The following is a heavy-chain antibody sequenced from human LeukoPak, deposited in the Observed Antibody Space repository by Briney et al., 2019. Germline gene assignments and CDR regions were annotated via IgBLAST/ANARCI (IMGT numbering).Heavy chain of an antibody. D-gene: IGHD3-3*01. CDR3: ASCYRDYDFWSGYD. CDR1: GYTFTGYY. Sequence: ASVKVSCKASGYTFTGYYMHWVRQAPGQGLEWMGWINPNSADANYAQKFQGRVTMTRDTSISTAYMELSRLRSDDTAVYYCASCYRDYDFWSGYDWGQGTLVTVSS. CDR2: INPNSADA. V-gene: IGHV1-2*02. J-gene: IGHJ4*02.